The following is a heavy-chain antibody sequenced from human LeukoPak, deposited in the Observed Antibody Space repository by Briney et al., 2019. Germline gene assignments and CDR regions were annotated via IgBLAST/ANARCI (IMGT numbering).Heavy chain of an antibody. J-gene: IGHJ4*02. CDR1: RFMFSAYA. D-gene: IGHD1-26*01. CDR3: VSQSYSGSDNYYFHY. V-gene: IGHV3-23*01. CDR2: TSGSCERT. Sequence: GGSLRLSCVTSRFMFSAYAMSWVRQAPGKGLEWVSITSGSCERTYCAESVKGRFTDSRDNSKNTLYLQMKSLRAEDTAVYYCVSQSYSGSDNYYFHYWGQGTLVAVSS.